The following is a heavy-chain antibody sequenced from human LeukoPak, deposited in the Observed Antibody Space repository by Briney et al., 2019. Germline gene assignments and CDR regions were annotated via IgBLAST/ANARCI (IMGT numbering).Heavy chain of an antibody. CDR1: GYTFTRNY. V-gene: IGHV1-46*01. Sequence: GASVKVSCKASGYTFTRNYMHWVRQAPGQGLEWMGIINPSGGSTNYAQKLQGRVTMTRDTSTSTVYMELSRLRSEDTAVYYCARGQATPGFVGLGYGDRPGNNWFDPWGQGTLVTVSS. CDR3: ARGQATPGFVGLGYGDRPGNNWFDP. D-gene: IGHD4-17*01. J-gene: IGHJ5*02. CDR2: INPSGGST.